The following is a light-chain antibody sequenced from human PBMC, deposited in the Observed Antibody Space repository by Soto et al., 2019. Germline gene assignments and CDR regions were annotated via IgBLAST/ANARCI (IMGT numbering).Light chain of an antibody. V-gene: IGKV3-20*01. CDR1: QTLTSNF. Sequence: EIVLTQSPGTLPLSPGERATLSCRASQTLTSNFLAWYQQQPGQAPRLLIYHASRRATGIPDRFSGRGSGTDVTLTISRLEPEDIAVYYCQQYEDSLPLTFGGGTKVEIK. J-gene: IGKJ4*01. CDR2: HAS. CDR3: QQYEDSLPLT.